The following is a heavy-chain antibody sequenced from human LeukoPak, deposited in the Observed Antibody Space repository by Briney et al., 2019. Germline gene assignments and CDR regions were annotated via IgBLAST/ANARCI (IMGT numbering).Heavy chain of an antibody. CDR2: ISSSGSTI. Sequence: GGSLRLSCAASGFTFSDYYMSWVRQAPGKGLEWVSYISSSGSTIYYADSVKGRFTISRDNAKNSLYLQMNSLRAEDTAVYYCARDARYCSSTSCSKNWLDPWGQGTLVTVSS. CDR3: ARDARYCSSTSCSKNWLDP. CDR1: GFTFSDYY. V-gene: IGHV3-11*04. D-gene: IGHD2-2*01. J-gene: IGHJ5*02.